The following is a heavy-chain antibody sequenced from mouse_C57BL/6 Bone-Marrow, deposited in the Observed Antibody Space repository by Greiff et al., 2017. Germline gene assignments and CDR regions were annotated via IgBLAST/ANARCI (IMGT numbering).Heavy chain of an antibody. J-gene: IGHJ1*03. CDR1: GFSLTSYG. Sequence: QVQLKESGPGLVQPSQRLSITCTVSGFSLTSYGVHWVRQSPGKGLEWLGVIWSGGSTDYNEAFMYRLSITKDNAKSQVFFKMNSLHADDTAIYYCAKSGGYYFSYFDVWGTGTTVTVSS. D-gene: IGHD2-3*01. CDR2: IWSGGST. CDR3: AKSGGYYFSYFDV. V-gene: IGHV2-5*01.